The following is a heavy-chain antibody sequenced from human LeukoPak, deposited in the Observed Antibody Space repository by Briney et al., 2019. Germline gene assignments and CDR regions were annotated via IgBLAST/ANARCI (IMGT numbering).Heavy chain of an antibody. V-gene: IGHV4-34*01. Sequence: SETLSLACAVCGGFFSGYYWSWIRQPPGKGLEWIGEINHSGSTNYNPSLKSRVTISVDTSKNQFSLKLSSVTAADTAVYYCARGGDYGDYRYGVDYWGQGTLVTVSS. D-gene: IGHD4-17*01. CDR1: GGFFSGYY. CDR3: ARGGDYGDYRYGVDY. J-gene: IGHJ4*02. CDR2: INHSGST.